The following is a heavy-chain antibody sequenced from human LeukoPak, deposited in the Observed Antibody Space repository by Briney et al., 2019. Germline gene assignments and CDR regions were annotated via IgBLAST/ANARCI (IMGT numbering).Heavy chain of an antibody. CDR1: GGSINSHY. CDR3: VRRGTGCNYFDY. CDR2: IYSTGKN. D-gene: IGHD2-8*02. Sequence: PSETLSLTYAVSGGSINSHYWGGIRQPPGKGLQWIGDIYSTGKNNYNPSLKSRVTISLDTSKSHLSLNLTSVLAADTAIYYCVRRGTGCNYFDYWGQGILVTVSS. V-gene: IGHV4-4*08. J-gene: IGHJ4*02.